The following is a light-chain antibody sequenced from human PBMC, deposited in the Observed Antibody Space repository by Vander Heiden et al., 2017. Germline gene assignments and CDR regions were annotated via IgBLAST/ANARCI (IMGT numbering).Light chain of an antibody. CDR3: QQSYINPRT. CDR1: QTISNY. V-gene: IGKV1-39*01. Sequence: DIQMTQSPSTLSASVGDRVTITCRASQTISNYLNWYQQKPGKAPELLISAASSLQSGVPSRFSGSGSGTDFTLTISSLQPEDFATYYCQQSYINPRTFGQGTKVEIK. J-gene: IGKJ1*01. CDR2: AAS.